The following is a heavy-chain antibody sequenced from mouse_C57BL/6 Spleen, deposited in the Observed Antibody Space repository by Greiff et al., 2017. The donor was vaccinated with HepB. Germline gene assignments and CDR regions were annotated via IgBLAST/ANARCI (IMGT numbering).Heavy chain of an antibody. J-gene: IGHJ2*01. CDR3: ARIKKIVATYFYY. V-gene: IGHV1S81*02. CDR2: TNPTNGRT. CDR1: GYTFTSYW. D-gene: IGHD1-1*01. Sequence: VQLQQSGAELVKAGASVKMSCKASGYTFTSYWMHWVKQRLGQGLEWFAETNPTNGRTYYNEKFKSKATLTVDKSSSTAYMLLSGPTFEDSAVYYYARIKKIVATYFYYWGPGTTLTVSS.